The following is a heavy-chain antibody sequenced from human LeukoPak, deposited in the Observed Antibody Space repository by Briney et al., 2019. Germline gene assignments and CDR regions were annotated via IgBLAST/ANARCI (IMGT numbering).Heavy chain of an antibody. J-gene: IGHJ3*02. V-gene: IGHV1-69-2*01. CDR3: ATATTVTGPLDAFDI. CDR2: VGPEDGET. Sequence: ISCKVSGYTFTDYYMHWVQQAPGKGLEWMGLVGPEDGETIYAEKFQGRVTITADTSTDTAYMELSSLRSEDTAVYYCATATTVTGPLDAFDIWGQGTMVTVSS. D-gene: IGHD4-11*01. CDR1: GYTFTDYY.